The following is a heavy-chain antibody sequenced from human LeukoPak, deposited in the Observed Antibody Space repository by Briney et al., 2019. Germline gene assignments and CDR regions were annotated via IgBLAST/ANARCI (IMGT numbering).Heavy chain of an antibody. CDR3: AKGRAITINSPSGGL. CDR1: GFTFSSYA. V-gene: IGHV3-23*01. D-gene: IGHD3-9*01. CDR2: ISGSGGST. Sequence: PGGSLRLSCAASGFTFSSYAMSWVRQAPGKGLEWVSAISGSGGSTYYADSVKGRFTISRDNSKNTLYLQMNSLRAEDTAVYYCAKGRAITINSPSGGLWGQGTLVTVSS. J-gene: IGHJ4*02.